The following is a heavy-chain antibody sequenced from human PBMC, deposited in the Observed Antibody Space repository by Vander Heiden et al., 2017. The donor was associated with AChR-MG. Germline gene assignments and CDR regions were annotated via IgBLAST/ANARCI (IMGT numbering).Heavy chain of an antibody. CDR1: GFTFSNAW. D-gene: IGHD3-9*01. V-gene: IGHV3-15*01. CDR3: TTNISPADDYYYYYMDV. Sequence: EVQLVESGGGLAKPGGSLRLSCAASGFTFSNAWMSWVRQAPGKGLEWVGRIKSKTDGGTTDYAAPVKGRFTISRDDSKNTLYLQMNSLKTEDTAVYYCTTNISPADDYYYYYMDVWGKGTTVTVSS. J-gene: IGHJ6*03. CDR2: IKSKTDGGTT.